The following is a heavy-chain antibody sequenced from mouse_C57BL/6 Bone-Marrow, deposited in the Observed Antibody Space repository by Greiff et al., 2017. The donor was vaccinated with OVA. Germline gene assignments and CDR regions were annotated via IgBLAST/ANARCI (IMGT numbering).Heavy chain of an antibody. CDR1: GFTFSSYT. D-gene: IGHD4-1*01. CDR3: ARRWVYFDY. CDR2: ISGGGGNT. J-gene: IGHJ2*01. Sequence: EVKLMESGGGLVKPGGSLKLSCAASGFTFSSYTMSWVRQTPEKRLEWVATISGGGGNTYYPDSVKGRFTISRDNAKNTLYRQMSSLRSEDTALYYCARRWVYFDYWGQGTTLTVSS. V-gene: IGHV5-9*01.